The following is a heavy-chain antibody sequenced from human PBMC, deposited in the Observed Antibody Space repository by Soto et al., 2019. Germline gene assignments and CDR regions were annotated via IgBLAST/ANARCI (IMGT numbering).Heavy chain of an antibody. CDR2: IYHSGST. V-gene: IGHV4-30-2*01. CDR1: GGSISSGGYS. Sequence: SETLSLTCAVSGGSISSGGYSWSWIRQPPGKGLEWIGYIYHSGSTYYNPSLKSRVTISVDTSKNQFSLKLSSVTAADTAVYYCARHLDYYYGMDVWGQGTTVTVS. CDR3: ARHLDYYYGMDV. J-gene: IGHJ6*02.